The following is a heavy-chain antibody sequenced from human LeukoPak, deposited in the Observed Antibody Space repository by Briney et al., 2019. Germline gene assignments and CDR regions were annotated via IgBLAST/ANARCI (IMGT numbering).Heavy chain of an antibody. J-gene: IGHJ6*03. V-gene: IGHV3-23*01. D-gene: IGHD5-18*01. CDR2: ISGSGGST. CDR3: AKSPGPMVTRYFYYYIDV. Sequence: PGGSLRLSCVASGFTFSSYAMSWVGQAPGKGLEWVSAISGSGGSTYYADSVKGRFTISRDNSKNTLYLQMNSLRAEDTAVYYCAKSPGPMVTRYFYYYIDVWGKGTTVTVSS. CDR1: GFTFSSYA.